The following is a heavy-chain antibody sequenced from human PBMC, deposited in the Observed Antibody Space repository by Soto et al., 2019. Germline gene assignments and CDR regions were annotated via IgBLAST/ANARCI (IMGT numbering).Heavy chain of an antibody. CDR1: GFTVSSNY. D-gene: IGHD4-17*01. J-gene: IGHJ4*02. CDR2: IYSGGST. CDR3: ARDIDYGDYAY. Sequence: PGGSLRLSCAASGFTVSSNYMSWVRQAPGKGLEWVSVIYSGGSTYYADSVKGRFTISRDNSKNTLYLQMNSLRAEDTAVYYCARDIDYGDYAYWGQGTRVTVSS. V-gene: IGHV3-66*01.